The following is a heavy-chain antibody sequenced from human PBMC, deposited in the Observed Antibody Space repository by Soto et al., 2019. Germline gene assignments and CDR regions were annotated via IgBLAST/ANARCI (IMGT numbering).Heavy chain of an antibody. V-gene: IGHV3-23*01. CDR3: AKLDFWNSYYGLDV. CDR1: GFTFGTYT. Sequence: EVQLLESGGGLVQPGGSLRLSCAASGFTFGTYTMSWVCQALGKGLEWVSSISGSDGTTYYADSVKGRFSISRDKSKNTLYLQMNSLRVEDTAIYYCAKLDFWNSYYGLDVWGQGTTVTVSS. D-gene: IGHD3-3*01. CDR2: ISGSDGTT. J-gene: IGHJ6*02.